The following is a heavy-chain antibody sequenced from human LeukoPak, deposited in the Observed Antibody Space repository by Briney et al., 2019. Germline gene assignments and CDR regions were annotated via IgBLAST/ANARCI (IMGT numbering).Heavy chain of an antibody. CDR2: ISAYNGNT. CDR3: ARELGCGGDCFDAFDI. D-gene: IGHD2-21*02. V-gene: IGHV1-18*04. J-gene: IGHJ3*02. Sequence: ASVKVSCKASGYTFTGYYMHWVRQAPGQGLEWMGWISAYNGNTNYAQKLQGRVTMTTGTSTSTAYMELRSLRSDDTAVYYCARELGCGGDCFDAFDIWGQGTMVTVSS. CDR1: GYTFTGYY.